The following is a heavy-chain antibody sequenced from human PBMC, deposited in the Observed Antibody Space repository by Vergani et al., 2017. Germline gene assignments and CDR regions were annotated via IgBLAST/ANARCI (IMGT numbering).Heavy chain of an antibody. CDR2: ISGSSSYV. CDR3: AKDYNIMGALHY. V-gene: IGHV3-21*02. D-gene: IGHD3-22*01. Sequence: EVQLVESGGGLVKPGGSLRLSCAASGFSFSSYSMNWVRQAPGKGLEWVASISGSSSYVFYRDSVEGRFTITRDNAKKSLYLQMNSLRAEDTAVYYCAKDYNIMGALHYWGQGTLVAVSS. CDR1: GFSFSSYS. J-gene: IGHJ4*02.